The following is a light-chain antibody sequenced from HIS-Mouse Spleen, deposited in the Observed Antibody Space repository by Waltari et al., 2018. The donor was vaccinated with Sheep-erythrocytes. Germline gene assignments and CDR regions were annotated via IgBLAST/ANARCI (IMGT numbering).Light chain of an antibody. CDR1: QSVSSY. Sequence: EIVLTQSPATLSLSPGERATLSCRASQSVSSYLACDQQKPGQAPRLLIYDASNRATGIPARFSGSGSGTDFTLTISSLEPEDFAVYYCQQRSNWYTFGQGTKLEIK. CDR3: QQRSNWYT. J-gene: IGKJ2*01. V-gene: IGKV3-11*01. CDR2: DAS.